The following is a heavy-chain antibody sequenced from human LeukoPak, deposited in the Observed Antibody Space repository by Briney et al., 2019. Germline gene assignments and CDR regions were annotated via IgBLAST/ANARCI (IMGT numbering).Heavy chain of an antibody. CDR3: ARVFTMVRGAFDP. D-gene: IGHD3-10*01. J-gene: IGHJ5*02. CDR2: IIPIFGTA. Sequence: SVKVSCKASGGTFSSYAISWVRLAPGQGREWMGGIIPIFGTANYAQKFQGRVTITADESTSTAYMELSSLRSEDTAVYYCARVFTMVRGAFDPWGQGTLVTVSS. V-gene: IGHV1-69*01. CDR1: GGTFSSYA.